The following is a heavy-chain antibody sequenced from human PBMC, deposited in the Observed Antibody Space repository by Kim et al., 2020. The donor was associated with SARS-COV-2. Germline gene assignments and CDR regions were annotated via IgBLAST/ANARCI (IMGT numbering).Heavy chain of an antibody. D-gene: IGHD3-22*01. CDR2: GNYNGSY. V-gene: IGHV4-39*01. Sequence: SETLSLTCTVSGGSVNSYSYNWGRLRPPPGMGRVWIGSGNYNGSYYNNPSIKSRVFISVGTYKNQFSLKLTSVTAADTAVYYCARLLIWYYCDDSGHLMVASYGVDVWGQGTTVAVSS. CDR3: ARLLIWYYCDDSGHLMVASYGVDV. CDR1: GGSVNSYSYN. J-gene: IGHJ6*02.